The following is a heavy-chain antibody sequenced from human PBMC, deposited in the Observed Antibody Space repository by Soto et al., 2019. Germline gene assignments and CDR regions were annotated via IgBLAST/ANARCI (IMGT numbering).Heavy chain of an antibody. D-gene: IGHD2-21*02. V-gene: IGHV3-66*01. CDR1: GFTVGSAY. J-gene: IGHJ4*02. Sequence: DVQLVESGGGLVLRGESLRLSCAASGFTVGSAYMSWVRQAPGKGLEWVAGIYSGGNTYYADAVKGRFTIPRDTSKNRLYLQMNSLRAEDAAIYHCARYPWVRDIGDYWGQGTLVTVSS. CDR3: ARYPWVRDIGDY. CDR2: IYSGGNT.